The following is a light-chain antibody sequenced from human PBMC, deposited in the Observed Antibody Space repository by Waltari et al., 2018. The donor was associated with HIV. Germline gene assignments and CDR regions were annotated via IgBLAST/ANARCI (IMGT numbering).Light chain of an antibody. CDR2: QDS. Sequence: SYELTQPPSVSVSPGQTASITCSGDKLGDKYACWYQQKPGQSPVLVIYQDSKRPSGIPERFSASNSRNTATLTISGTQAMDEADYYCQAWDSSTATVFGGGTKLTVL. J-gene: IGLJ2*01. CDR1: KLGDKY. V-gene: IGLV3-1*01. CDR3: QAWDSSTATV.